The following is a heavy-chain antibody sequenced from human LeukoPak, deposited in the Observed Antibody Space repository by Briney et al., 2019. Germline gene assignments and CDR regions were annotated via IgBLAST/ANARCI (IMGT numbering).Heavy chain of an antibody. Sequence: GASVKVSCKASGYTFTSYYMHWVRQAPGQGLEWMGIINPSGGSTSYAQKFQGRVTMTRDTSTSTVYMELSSLRSEDTAVYYCARPLGDSSGYSWYLDYWGQGTLVTVSS. D-gene: IGHD3-22*01. CDR2: INPSGGST. J-gene: IGHJ4*02. CDR1: GYTFTSYY. V-gene: IGHV1-46*01. CDR3: ARPLGDSSGYSWYLDY.